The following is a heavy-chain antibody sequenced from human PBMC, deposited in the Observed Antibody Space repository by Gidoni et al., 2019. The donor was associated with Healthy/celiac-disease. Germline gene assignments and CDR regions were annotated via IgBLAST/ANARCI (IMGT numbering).Heavy chain of an antibody. Sequence: QVQLQESGPGLVKPSETLSLTCTVSGGPISSYYWSWIRQPAGKGLEWIGRIYTSGSTNYNPSLKSRVTMSVDTSKNQFSLKLSSVTAADTAVYYCARVGRLAHSYWYFDLWGRGTLVTVSS. CDR3: ARVGRLAHSYWYFDL. V-gene: IGHV4-4*07. J-gene: IGHJ2*01. CDR2: IYTSGST. D-gene: IGHD1-26*01. CDR1: GGPISSYY.